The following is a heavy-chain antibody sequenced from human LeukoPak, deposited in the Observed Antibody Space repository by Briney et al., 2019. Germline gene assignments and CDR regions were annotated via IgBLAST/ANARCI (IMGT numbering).Heavy chain of an antibody. Sequence: SETLSLTCIVSGGSISSSSYYWGWIRQPPGKGLEWIGRIYYSGSTYYNPSLASRVTISVDTSKNQFSLKLTSVPAEATAVYYCARRSAIAARIFDYWGQGTLVTVSS. V-gene: IGHV4-39*01. CDR2: IYYSGST. CDR1: GGSISSSSYY. J-gene: IGHJ4*02. CDR3: ARRSAIAARIFDY. D-gene: IGHD6-13*01.